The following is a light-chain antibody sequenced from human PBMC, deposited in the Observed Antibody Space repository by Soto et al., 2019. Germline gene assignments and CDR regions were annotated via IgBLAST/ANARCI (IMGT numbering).Light chain of an antibody. CDR2: EVS. CDR1: SSDIGAYNY. V-gene: IGLV2-14*01. J-gene: IGLJ2*01. CDR3: SSYTGSSTNTVV. Sequence: QSALTQPASVSGSPGQSITISCTGTSSDIGAYNYVSWYQQHPAKAPKLMIFEVSNRPSGVSNRFSGSKSGNTASLTISGLQAEDEAEYYCSSYTGSSTNTVVFGGGTKLTVL.